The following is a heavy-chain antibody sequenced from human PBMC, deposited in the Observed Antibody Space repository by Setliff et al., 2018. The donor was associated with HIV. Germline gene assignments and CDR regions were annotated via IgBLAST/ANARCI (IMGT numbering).Heavy chain of an antibody. D-gene: IGHD3-10*01. J-gene: IGHJ5*02. Sequence: PSETLSLTCTVSGGSISNYCWNWIRQPPGKGLEWIGYIFSSGITKYNPSLQSRVTMSIDTSKNQFSLRLTSVTAADTAVYYCARRIDDSGSFPDKNWFDTWGQGSLVTVSS. CDR2: IFSSGIT. CDR1: GGSISNYC. CDR3: ARRIDDSGSFPDKNWFDT. V-gene: IGHV4-4*09.